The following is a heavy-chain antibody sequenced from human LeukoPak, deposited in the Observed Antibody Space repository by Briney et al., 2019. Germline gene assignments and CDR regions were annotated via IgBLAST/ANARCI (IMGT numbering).Heavy chain of an antibody. Sequence: GGSLRLSCAASGLTFSSYWMSWVRQAPGKGLEWVANIKQDGSEKYYVDSVKGRFTISRDNAKNSLYLQMNSLRAEDTAVYYCASLFNWSELWGQGTLVTVSS. CDR1: GLTFSSYW. CDR2: IKQDGSEK. V-gene: IGHV3-7*01. CDR3: ASLFNWSEL. J-gene: IGHJ5*02.